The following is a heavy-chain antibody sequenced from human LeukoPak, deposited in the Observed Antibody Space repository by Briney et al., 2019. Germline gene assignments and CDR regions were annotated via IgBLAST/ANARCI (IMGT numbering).Heavy chain of an antibody. CDR3: AYSSGYQQQ. CDR2: INHSGST. CDR1: GGSLSDYY. J-gene: IGHJ1*01. V-gene: IGHV4-34*01. Sequence: SETLSLTCAVYGGSLSDYYWSWFRQPPGKGLEWIGEINHSGSTDYNPSRKSPVTISVDTSKNQFSLKLSSVTAADTAVYHCAYSSGYQQQWGQGTLVTVSS. D-gene: IGHD3-22*01.